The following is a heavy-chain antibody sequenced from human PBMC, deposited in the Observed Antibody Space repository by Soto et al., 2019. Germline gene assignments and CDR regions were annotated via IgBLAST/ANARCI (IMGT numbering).Heavy chain of an antibody. V-gene: IGHV3-66*01. Sequence: EVQLVESGGGLVQPGGSLRLSCEVSGFTISSNYMDWVRQAPGKGLEWVSVLYGDGSAYYTDSVRDRFTISRDNSKNTLFLEMNGLRAGDTAVYYCARRLGDFDSTGCLVRHYYPDYWGQGTLVTVSS. CDR2: LYGDGSA. CDR3: ARRLGDFDSTGCLVRHYYPDY. CDR1: GFTISSNY. D-gene: IGHD2-2*01. J-gene: IGHJ4*02.